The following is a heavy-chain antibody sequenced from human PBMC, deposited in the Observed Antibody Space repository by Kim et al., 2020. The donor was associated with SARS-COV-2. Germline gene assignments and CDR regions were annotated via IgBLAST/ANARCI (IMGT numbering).Heavy chain of an antibody. CDR1: GDSVSSNSAA. V-gene: IGHV6-1*01. J-gene: IGHJ6*02. CDR2: TYYRSKWYN. Sequence: SQTLSLTCAISGDSVSSNSAAWNWIRQSPSRGLEWLGRTYYRSKWYNDYAVSVKSRITINPDTSKNQFSLQLNSVTPEDTAVYYCAREWGSGSSGRYYYGMDVWGQGTTVNVSS. D-gene: IGHD3-10*01. CDR3: AREWGSGSSGRYYYGMDV.